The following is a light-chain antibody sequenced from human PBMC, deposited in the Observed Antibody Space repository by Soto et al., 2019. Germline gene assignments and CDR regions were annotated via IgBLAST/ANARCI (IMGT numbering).Light chain of an antibody. Sequence: DIVMTQSPLSLPVTPGEPASISCRSSQSLLHSNGYNYLDWYLQKPGQSPQVLIYVGSNRASGVPDRFSGSGSGTDFKLKISRVEAEDVGVYYCMQALQTPTFGQGTKV. CDR1: QSLLHSNGYNY. CDR2: VGS. J-gene: IGKJ1*01. CDR3: MQALQTPT. V-gene: IGKV2-28*01.